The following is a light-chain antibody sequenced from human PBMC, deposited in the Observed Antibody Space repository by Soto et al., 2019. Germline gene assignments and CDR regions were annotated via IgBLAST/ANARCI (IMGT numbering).Light chain of an antibody. CDR3: QQRSTTWT. Sequence: EIVLTQSPATLSLSPGERATLSCRASQSVSSYLAWYQQKPGQAPRLLIYDASNRATGIPARFSGSGSGTEFTHTISSLEPEDFAVYYCQQRSTTWTFGQGTKVEIK. CDR2: DAS. V-gene: IGKV3-11*01. CDR1: QSVSSY. J-gene: IGKJ1*01.